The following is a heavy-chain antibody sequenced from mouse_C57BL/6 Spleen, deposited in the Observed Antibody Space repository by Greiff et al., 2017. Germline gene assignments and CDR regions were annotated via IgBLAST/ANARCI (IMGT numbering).Heavy chain of an antibody. J-gene: IGHJ1*03. V-gene: IGHV1-69*01. CDR2: IDPSDSYT. CDR3: ARRGMAHDGYFDV. CDR1: GYTFTSYW. D-gene: IGHD2-10*02. Sequence: QVQLQQPGAELVMPGASVKLSCKASGYTFTSYWMHWVKQRPGQGLEWIGEIDPSDSYTNYNQKFKGKSTLTVDKSSSTAYMQLSSLTSEDSAVYCCARRGMAHDGYFDVWGTGTTVTVSS.